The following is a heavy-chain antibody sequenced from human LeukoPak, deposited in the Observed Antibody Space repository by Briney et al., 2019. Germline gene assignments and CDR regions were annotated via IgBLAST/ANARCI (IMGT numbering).Heavy chain of an antibody. CDR2: INHSGST. Sequence: SETLSLTCAVYGGSFSGYYWSWIRQPPGKGLEWIGEINHSGSTNYNPSLKSRVTISVDTSKNQFSLKLSSVTAADTAVYYCARHPPSDYYMDVWGKGTTVTISS. V-gene: IGHV4-34*01. J-gene: IGHJ6*03. CDR3: ARHPPSDYYMDV. CDR1: GGSFSGYY.